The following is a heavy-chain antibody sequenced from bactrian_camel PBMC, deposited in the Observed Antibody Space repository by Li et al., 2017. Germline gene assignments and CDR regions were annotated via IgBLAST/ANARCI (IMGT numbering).Heavy chain of an antibody. J-gene: IGHJ4*01. CDR2: LGNGGGST. CDR1: GFTLSSYA. V-gene: IGHV3S31*01. Sequence: VQLVESGGGLVQPGGSLRLSCAASGFTLSSYAMTWVRQAPGKGLEWVSSLGNGGGSTYYADSVRGRFTISRDNAKNTLYLQLDSLRTEDTATYYCAKGRPRLGLVAADLDKGQGTQVTVS. D-gene: IGHD7*01.